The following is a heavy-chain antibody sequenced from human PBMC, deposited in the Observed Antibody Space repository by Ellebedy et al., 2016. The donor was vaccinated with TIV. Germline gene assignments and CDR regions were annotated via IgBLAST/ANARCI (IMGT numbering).Heavy chain of an antibody. CDR1: GFTFSSYS. V-gene: IGHV3-21*05. J-gene: IGHJ3*02. D-gene: IGHD3-10*01. CDR3: ARDGGDYYGSGSQGAFDI. CDR2: ISSSSSYI. Sequence: GESLKISCAASGFTFSSYSMNWVRQAPGKGLEWVSYISSSSSYIYYADSVKGRFTISRDNAKNSLYLQMNSLRAEDTAVYYCARDGGDYYGSGSQGAFDIWGQGTMVTVSS.